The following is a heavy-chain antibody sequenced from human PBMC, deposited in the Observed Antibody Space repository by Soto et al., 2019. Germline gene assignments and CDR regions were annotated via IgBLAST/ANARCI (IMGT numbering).Heavy chain of an antibody. CDR1: GDSVTRANAY. Sequence: QVRLQESGPGLVKPSETLSLMCSVSGDSVTRANAYWIWLRQAPGKGLEWIGYLYNSGSTNYKPPLRSRVSMSLDTSKNQFSVNLTSVTTADSAIYYCAKLQPPGWIDAWGHGTLVAVS. CDR3: AKLQPPGWIDA. CDR2: LYNSGST. J-gene: IGHJ5*01. D-gene: IGHD4-4*01. V-gene: IGHV4-61*01.